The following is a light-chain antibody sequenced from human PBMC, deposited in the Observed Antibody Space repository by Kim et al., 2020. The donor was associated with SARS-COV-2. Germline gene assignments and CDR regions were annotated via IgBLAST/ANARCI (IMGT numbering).Light chain of an antibody. Sequence: SVSPGQTANITCSGDGLHKKYVSWYQQKPGQSPLLVIYQDMKRPSGIPERFSGSNLGNTATLTISGTQAVDEADYYCQAWDSSAVFFGGGTQLTVL. CDR2: QDM. J-gene: IGLJ2*01. V-gene: IGLV3-1*01. CDR3: QAWDSSAVF. CDR1: GLHKKY.